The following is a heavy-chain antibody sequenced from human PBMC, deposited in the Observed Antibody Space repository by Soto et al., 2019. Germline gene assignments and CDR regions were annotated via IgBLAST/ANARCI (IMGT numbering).Heavy chain of an antibody. Sequence: QVHLVESGGGVVRPGGSLRLYCAASGFTFSTHAMHWLRQAPGQGLEWVALISYDGTTKYYADSVKGRFTISIDNSKNTLYLQLNSLRGEDMAIYYCARDRPYSSSWYPEYWGPGTLVTVSS. V-gene: IGHV3-30-3*01. D-gene: IGHD6-13*01. J-gene: IGHJ4*02. CDR2: ISYDGTTK. CDR3: ARDRPYSSSWYPEY. CDR1: GFTFSTHA.